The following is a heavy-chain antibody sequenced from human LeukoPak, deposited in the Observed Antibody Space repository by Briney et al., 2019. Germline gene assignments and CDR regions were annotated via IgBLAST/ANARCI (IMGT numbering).Heavy chain of an antibody. CDR1: GFTFSTYW. D-gene: IGHD5-18*01. J-gene: IGHJ4*02. Sequence: TGGSLRLSCAASGFTFSTYWMSWVRQAPGKGLEWVANIKEDGGEINYADSVRGRFTISRDNAKNSLYLQMNSLRAEDTAVYYCARGYTCGYWGQGTLVIVSS. CDR3: ARGYTCGY. V-gene: IGHV3-7*04. CDR2: IKEDGGEI.